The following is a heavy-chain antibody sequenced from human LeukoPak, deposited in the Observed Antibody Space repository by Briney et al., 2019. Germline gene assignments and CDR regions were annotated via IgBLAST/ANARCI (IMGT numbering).Heavy chain of an antibody. J-gene: IGHJ4*02. D-gene: IGHD2-2*01. CDR1: GGSISSYY. CDR2: IYHSGST. Sequence: KPSETLSLTCTVSGGSISSYYWSWIRQPPGKGLEWIGYIYHSGSTYYNPSLKSRVTISVDRSKNQFSLKLSSVTAADTAVYYCAREDCSSTSCAFDYWGQGTLVTVSS. CDR3: AREDCSSTSCAFDY. V-gene: IGHV4-59*12.